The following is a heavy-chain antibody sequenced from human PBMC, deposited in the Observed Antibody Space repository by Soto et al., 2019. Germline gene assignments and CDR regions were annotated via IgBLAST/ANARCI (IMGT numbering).Heavy chain of an antibody. CDR2: IYWDDDK. D-gene: IGHD3-3*01. J-gene: IGHJ4*02. V-gene: IGHV2-5*02. CDR3: AHRVLRAVFGLVTTTAIYFDF. CDR1: GFSLTTSGVG. Sequence: QITLNESGPTVVKPTETLTLTCTFSGFSLTTSGVGVGWVRQSPGKAPEWLAFIYWDDDKRYSTSLTSRLTITKDTAKNQVVLTMANADPADTATYYCAHRVLRAVFGLVTTTAIYFDFWGQGTPVVVSS.